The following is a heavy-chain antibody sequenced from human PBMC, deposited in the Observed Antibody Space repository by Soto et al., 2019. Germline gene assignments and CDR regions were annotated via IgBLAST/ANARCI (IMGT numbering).Heavy chain of an antibody. V-gene: IGHV4-4*02. CDR3: ASRDPGTSVDY. CDR2: IYRTGST. Sequence: PSETLSLTCAVSGGYFTSNNWWTWVRKPPGQGLEWIGEIYRTGSTNYNPSLKSRVTISLDKSEKQISLKVTSLTAADTAVYYCASRDPGTSVDYWGQGTLVTVSS. CDR1: GGYFTSNNW. D-gene: IGHD1-7*01. J-gene: IGHJ4*02.